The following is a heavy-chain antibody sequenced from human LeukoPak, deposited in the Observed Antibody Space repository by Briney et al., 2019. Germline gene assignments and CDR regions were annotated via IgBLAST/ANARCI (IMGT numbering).Heavy chain of an antibody. D-gene: IGHD2-2*01. CDR2: IRGSGGST. Sequence: GGSLRLSCAASGFTFSSYAMSWVRQAPGKGLEWVSVIRGSGGSTYYADSVKGRFTISRDNSKNTLYLQMNSLRAEDTAVYYCAKARCSSTIGRFDYWGQGTLVTVSS. V-gene: IGHV3-23*01. CDR3: AKARCSSTIGRFDY. CDR1: GFTFSSYA. J-gene: IGHJ4*02.